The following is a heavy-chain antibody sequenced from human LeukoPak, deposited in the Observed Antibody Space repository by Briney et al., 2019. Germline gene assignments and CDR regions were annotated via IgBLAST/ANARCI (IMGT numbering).Heavy chain of an antibody. D-gene: IGHD6-13*01. V-gene: IGHV3-7*01. CDR1: GFTFSSYW. J-gene: IGHJ5*02. Sequence: GGSLRLSCAASGFTFSSYWMTWVRQAPGKGLEWVANIKQDGSEKYYVDSVKGRFTISRDNAKNSLNLQMNSLRAEDTAVYYCAKAGSSSWYGGWFDPWGQGTLVTVSS. CDR3: AKAGSSSWYGGWFDP. CDR2: IKQDGSEK.